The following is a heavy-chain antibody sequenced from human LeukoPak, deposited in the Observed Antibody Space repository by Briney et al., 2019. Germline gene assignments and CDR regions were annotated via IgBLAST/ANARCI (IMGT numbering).Heavy chain of an antibody. J-gene: IGHJ4*02. CDR1: GYTFTVYF. CDR2: MSPDNVDT. Sequence: GASVKVSCKASGYTFTVYFMHWVRQAPGQGLEWMGLMSPDNVDTHYAQTLQGRVTMTRDSSINTAYMELSRLTSDDTAVYYCATLGGHSLAAQNGYWGQGTLVTVSS. CDR3: ATLGGHSLAAQNGY. D-gene: IGHD3-16*01. V-gene: IGHV1-2*02.